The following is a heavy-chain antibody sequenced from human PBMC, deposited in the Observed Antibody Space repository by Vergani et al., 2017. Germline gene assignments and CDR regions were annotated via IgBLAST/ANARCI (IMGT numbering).Heavy chain of an antibody. CDR1: GFTFSNAW. D-gene: IGHD3-10*01. CDR2: IKSKTDGGTT. V-gene: IGHV3-15*05. J-gene: IGHJ6*02. Sequence: VQLVESGGGLVKPGGSLRLSCAASGFTFSNAWMSWVRQAPGKGLEWVGRIKSKTDGGTTDYAAPVKGRFTISRDDSKNTLDLQMNSLRAEDTALYYCAKDIEYYGSGSYYTNKRGGYYYYYGMDVWGQGTTVTVSS. CDR3: AKDIEYYGSGSYYTNKRGGYYYYYGMDV.